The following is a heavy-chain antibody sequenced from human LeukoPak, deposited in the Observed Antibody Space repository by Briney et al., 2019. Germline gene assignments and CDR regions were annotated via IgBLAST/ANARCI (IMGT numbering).Heavy chain of an antibody. CDR2: IWYDASNK. CDR1: GFTFSSFG. J-gene: IGHJ4*02. D-gene: IGHD1-26*01. CDR3: ARVVGSTMRAPFDF. V-gene: IGHV3-33*01. Sequence: GGSLRLSCAASGFTFSSFGMHWVRQAPGKGLEWVAVIWYDASNKYYADSVKGRFTISRDNSKNTLYLQMNSLRAEDTAVYYCARVVGSTMRAPFDFWGQGMLVTVSS.